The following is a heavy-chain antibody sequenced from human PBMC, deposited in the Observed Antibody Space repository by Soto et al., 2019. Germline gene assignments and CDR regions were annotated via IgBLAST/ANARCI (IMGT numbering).Heavy chain of an antibody. V-gene: IGHV1-58*01. CDR1: GFTFTSSA. J-gene: IGHJ6*02. Sequence: SVKVSCKASGFTFTSSAVQWVRQALGQRLEWIGWIVVGSGNTNYAQKFQERVTITRDMSTSTAYMELSSLRSEDTAVYYCAVHYGSGSYYYYGMDVWGQGTTVTVSS. D-gene: IGHD3-10*01. CDR3: AVHYGSGSYYYYGMDV. CDR2: IVVGSGNT.